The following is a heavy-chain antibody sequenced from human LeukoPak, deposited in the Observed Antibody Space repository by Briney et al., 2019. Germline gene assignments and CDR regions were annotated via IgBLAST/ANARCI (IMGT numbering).Heavy chain of an antibody. CDR3: AKGTGEYIDYYMDV. Sequence: PGGSLRLSCAASGFTFSSYAMSWVRQAPGKGLEWVSAISGSGGSTYYADSVKGRFTISRDNSKNTLYLQMNSLRAEDTAVYYCAKGTGEYIDYYMDVWGKGTTVTVSS. CDR2: ISGSGGST. V-gene: IGHV3-23*01. D-gene: IGHD3-10*01. CDR1: GFTFSSYA. J-gene: IGHJ6*03.